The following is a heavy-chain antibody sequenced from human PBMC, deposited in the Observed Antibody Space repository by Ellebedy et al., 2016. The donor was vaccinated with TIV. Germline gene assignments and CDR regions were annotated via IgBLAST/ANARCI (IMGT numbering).Heavy chain of an antibody. CDR2: ISYDGSNK. J-gene: IGHJ4*02. CDR3: AKDHVAVAGIGAY. Sequence: GESLKISXAASGFTFSSYGMHWVRQAPGKGLEWVAVISYDGSNKYYADSVKGRFTISRDNSKNTLYLQMNSLRAEDTAVYYCAKDHVAVAGIGAYWGQGTLVTVSS. D-gene: IGHD6-19*01. V-gene: IGHV3-30*18. CDR1: GFTFSSYG.